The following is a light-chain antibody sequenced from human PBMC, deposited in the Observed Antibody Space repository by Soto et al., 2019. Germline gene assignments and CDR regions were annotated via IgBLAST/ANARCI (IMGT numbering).Light chain of an antibody. J-gene: IGLJ1*01. CDR2: GNS. CDR3: QSYYSSLSGADV. V-gene: IGLV1-40*01. Sequence: QSVLTQPPSVSGAPGQRVTISCTGSSSNIGAGYDVHWYQQLPGTAPKLLIYGNSNRPSGVPDRFSGSKSGNSASLAITGLQAEDEADYYCQSYYSSLSGADVFGTGTKLTVL. CDR1: SSNIGAGYD.